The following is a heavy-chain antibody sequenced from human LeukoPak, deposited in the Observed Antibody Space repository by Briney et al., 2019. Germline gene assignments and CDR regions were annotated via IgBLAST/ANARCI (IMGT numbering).Heavy chain of an antibody. J-gene: IGHJ6*03. CDR3: ARSPYNWNDSPYYMDV. CDR2: IYSGGRT. V-gene: IGHV3-66*02. Sequence: GGSLRLSCAASRFTVGSNYMSWVRQAPGKGLEWVSVIYSGGRTYYADAVKGRFTISRDNSKNTLYLQMNSLRAEDTAVYYCARSPYNWNDSPYYMDVWGKGTTVTVSS. D-gene: IGHD1-1*01. CDR1: RFTVGSNY.